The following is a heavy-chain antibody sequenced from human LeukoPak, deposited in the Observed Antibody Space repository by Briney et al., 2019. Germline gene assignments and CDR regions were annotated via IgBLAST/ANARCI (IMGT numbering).Heavy chain of an antibody. CDR2: IIPIFGTA. CDR1: GGTFSSYA. V-gene: IGHV1-69*13. D-gene: IGHD3-22*01. J-gene: IGHJ4*02. CDR3: AGGSGYYSRGDY. Sequence: GASVKVSCKASGGTFSSYAISWVRQAPGQGFEWMGGIIPIFGTANYAQKFQGRVTITADESTSTAYMELSSLRSEDTVVYYCAGGSGYYSRGDYWGQGTLVTVSS.